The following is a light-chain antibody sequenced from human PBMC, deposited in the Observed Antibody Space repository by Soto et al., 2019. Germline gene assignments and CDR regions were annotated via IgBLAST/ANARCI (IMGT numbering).Light chain of an antibody. CDR3: QTWGTGIQGV. J-gene: IGLJ3*02. CDR1: SGHSSYA. CDR2: LNSDGSH. V-gene: IGLV4-69*01. Sequence: QSVLTQSPSASASLGASVKLTCTLSSGHSSYAIAWHQQQPEKGPRFLMKLNSDGSHHKGDGIPDRFSGSSSGAERYLTISSLQSEDEADYYCQTWGTGIQGVFGGGTKLTVL.